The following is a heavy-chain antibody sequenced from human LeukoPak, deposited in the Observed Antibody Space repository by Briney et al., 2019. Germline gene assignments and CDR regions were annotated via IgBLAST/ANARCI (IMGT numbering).Heavy chain of an antibody. CDR3: ARVGGFQSIAAAGLGH. J-gene: IGHJ5*02. CDR1: GGSFSGYY. V-gene: IGHV4-34*01. D-gene: IGHD6-13*01. CDR2: INHSGST. Sequence: SETLSLTCAVYGGSFSGYYWSWIRQPPGKGLEWIGEINHSGSTNYNPSLKSRVTISVDTSKNQFSLKLSSVTAADTAVYYCARVGGFQSIAAAGLGHWGQGTLVTVSS.